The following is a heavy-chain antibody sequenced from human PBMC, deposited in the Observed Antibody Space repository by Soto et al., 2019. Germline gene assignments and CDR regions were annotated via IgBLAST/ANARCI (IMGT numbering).Heavy chain of an antibody. CDR1: GYTFTSYY. D-gene: IGHD2-21*02. V-gene: IGHV1-46*01. Sequence: ASVKVSCKASGYTFTSYYMHWVRQAPGQGLEWMGIINPSGGSTSYAQKFQGRVTMTRDTSTSTVYMELSSLRSEDTAVYYCARDHGGTVVTPAFDIWGQGTMVTVSS. J-gene: IGHJ3*02. CDR3: ARDHGGTVVTPAFDI. CDR2: INPSGGST.